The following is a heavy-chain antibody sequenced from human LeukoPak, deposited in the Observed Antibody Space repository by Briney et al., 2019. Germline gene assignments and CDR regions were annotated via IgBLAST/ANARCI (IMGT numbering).Heavy chain of an antibody. J-gene: IGHJ4*02. D-gene: IGHD2-2*02. CDR3: ARGEDIVVVPAAIVSLGYFDY. CDR1: GFTFTSYA. CDR2: ISGSGSST. Sequence: PGGSLRLSCAASGFTFTSYAMNWVRQAPGKGLEWVSTISGSGSSTYYVDSVKGRLTISRDNSKNTLYLQMNSLRAEDTAVYYCARGEDIVVVPAAIVSLGYFDYWGQGTLVTVSS. V-gene: IGHV3-23*01.